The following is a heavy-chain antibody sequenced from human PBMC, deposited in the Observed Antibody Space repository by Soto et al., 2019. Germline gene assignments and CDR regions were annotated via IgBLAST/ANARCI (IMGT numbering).Heavy chain of an antibody. D-gene: IGHD3-9*01. V-gene: IGHV3-11*01. CDR2: ISSSGSTI. CDR1: GFTFSDYY. Sequence: QVQLVESGGGLVKPGGSLRLSCAASGFTFSDYYMSWIRQAPGKGLEWVSYISSSGSTIYYADSVKGRFTISRDNAKNSLYLQMNSLRAEDTAVYYCARDYEIRYFDWLPPPSHYGMDVWGQGTTVTVSS. J-gene: IGHJ6*02. CDR3: ARDYEIRYFDWLPPPSHYGMDV.